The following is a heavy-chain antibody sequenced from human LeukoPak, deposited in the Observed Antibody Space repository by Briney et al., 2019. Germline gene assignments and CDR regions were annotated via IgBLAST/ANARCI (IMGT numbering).Heavy chain of an antibody. D-gene: IGHD4-17*01. CDR1: GGSLSGYY. CDR2: INHSGST. CDR3: ARAHYFYGDYHPSYFDY. V-gene: IGHV4-34*01. Sequence: SETLPLTCAVYGGSLSGYYWSWIRQPPGKGLEWIGEINHSGSTNYNPSLKSRVTISVDTSKNQFPLKLSPVTAADTAVYYCARAHYFYGDYHPSYFDYWGQGTLVTVSS. J-gene: IGHJ4*02.